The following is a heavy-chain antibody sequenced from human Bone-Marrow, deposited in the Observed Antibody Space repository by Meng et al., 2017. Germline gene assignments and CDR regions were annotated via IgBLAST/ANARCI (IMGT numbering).Heavy chain of an antibody. V-gene: IGHV4-34*01. CDR2: INHSGST. D-gene: IGHD4-11*01. CDR3: ARGPTTMAHDFDY. J-gene: IGHJ4*02. Sequence: QVQVQQWGAGLLKPSETLPLPCAVYGGSFSGYYWSWIRQPPGKGLEWIGEINHSGSTNYNPSLKSRATISVDTSQNNLSLKLSSVTAADSAVYYCARGPTTMAHDFDYWGQGTLVTVSS. CDR1: GGSFSGYY.